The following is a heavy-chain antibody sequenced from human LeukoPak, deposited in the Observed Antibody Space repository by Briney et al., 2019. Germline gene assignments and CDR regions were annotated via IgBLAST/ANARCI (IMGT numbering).Heavy chain of an antibody. CDR2: ISYDGSNK. D-gene: IGHD6-13*01. V-gene: IGHV3-30*04. Sequence: GGSLRLSCAASGFTFSSYAMHWVRQAPGKGLEWVAVISYDGSNKYYADSVKGRFTISRDNSKNTLYLQMNSLRAEDTAVYYCARDGRQLAYYYYYGMDVWGQGTTVTVSS. CDR1: GFTFSSYA. CDR3: ARDGRQLAYYYYYGMDV. J-gene: IGHJ6*02.